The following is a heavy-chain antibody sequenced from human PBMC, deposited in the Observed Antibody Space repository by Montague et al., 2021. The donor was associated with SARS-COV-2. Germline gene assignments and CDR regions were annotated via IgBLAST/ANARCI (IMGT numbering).Heavy chain of an antibody. V-gene: IGHV4-31*03. Sequence: TLSLTCTVSGGSISSGGYYWSRIRQHPGEGLEWIGYIYYSGSTYYNPSLKSRVTISVDTSKNQFSLKLSSVTAADTAVYYCARVRGLTIFGVVGPFDYWGQGTLVTYSS. CDR1: GGSISSGGYY. J-gene: IGHJ4*02. CDR2: IYYSGST. D-gene: IGHD3-3*01. CDR3: ARVRGLTIFGVVGPFDY.